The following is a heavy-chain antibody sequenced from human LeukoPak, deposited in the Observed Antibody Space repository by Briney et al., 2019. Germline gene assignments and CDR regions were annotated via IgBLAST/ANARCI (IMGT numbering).Heavy chain of an antibody. D-gene: IGHD4-17*01. CDR1: GFTFSGSA. V-gene: IGHV3-73*01. CDR3: TRQPPYGEYPYYYYGMDV. Sequence: GGSLRLSCAASGFTFSGSAMHWVRQASGKGLEWVGRIRSKANSYATAYAASVKGRFTISRDDSKNTAYLQINSLKTEDTAVYYCTRQPPYGEYPYYYYGMDVWGKGTTVTVSS. CDR2: IRSKANSYAT. J-gene: IGHJ6*04.